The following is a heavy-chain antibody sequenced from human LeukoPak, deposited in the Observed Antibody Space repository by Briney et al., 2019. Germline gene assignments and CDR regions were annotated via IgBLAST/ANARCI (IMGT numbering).Heavy chain of an antibody. D-gene: IGHD6-13*01. V-gene: IGHV3-23*01. CDR3: AEDLRGAAAGNYSDY. J-gene: IGHJ4*02. Sequence: PGGSLRLSCAASGFTFSSYAMSWVRQAPGKGLEWVSAISGSGGSTYYADSVKGRFTISRDNSKNTLYLQMNSLRAEDTAVYYCAEDLRGAAAGNYSDYWGQGTLVTVSS. CDR2: ISGSGGST. CDR1: GFTFSSYA.